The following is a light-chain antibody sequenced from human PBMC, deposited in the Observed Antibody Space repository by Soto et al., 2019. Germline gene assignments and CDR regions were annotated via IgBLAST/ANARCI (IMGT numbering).Light chain of an antibody. Sequence: EIVLTQSPATLSLSPGERATLSCRSSQSVSSYLAWYQQNPGQSPRLLIYDASNRATGIPARFSGSGSETDFTLTISSLEPEDFAVYYCRQRSNWLFTFGPGTKVDIK. CDR1: QSVSSY. CDR3: RQRSNWLFT. V-gene: IGKV3-11*01. J-gene: IGKJ3*01. CDR2: DAS.